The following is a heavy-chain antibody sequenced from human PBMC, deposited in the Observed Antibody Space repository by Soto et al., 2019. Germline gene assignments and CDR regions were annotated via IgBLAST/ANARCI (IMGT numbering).Heavy chain of an antibody. V-gene: IGHV3-23*01. D-gene: IGHD2-2*01. CDR1: GFTFNNYA. CDR2: ITDSGDDA. J-gene: IGHJ4*02. CDR3: AKLGSSSWSPHYYFDY. Sequence: EVQLLESGGGLVQPGGSLRLSCAASGFTFNNYAMGWVRQAPGKGLEWVSAITDSGDDAYYIDSVKSRFTISRDNSKSTLYLQMNSLRAEDTAIYYCAKLGSSSWSPHYYFDYWGQGTLVTVSS.